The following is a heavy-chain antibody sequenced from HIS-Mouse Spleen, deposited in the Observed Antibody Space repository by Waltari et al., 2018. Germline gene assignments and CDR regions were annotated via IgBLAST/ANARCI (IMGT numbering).Heavy chain of an antibody. CDR2: ISYDGINK. V-gene: IGHV3-30*18. CDR1: GFTFSSYG. Sequence: QVQLVESGGGVVQPGRSLRLSCAASGFTFSSYGMHWVRQAPGKGLGWVAVISYDGINKYYADSVKGRFTISRDNSKNTLYLQMNSLRAEDTAVYYCAKDKHHAFDYWGQGTLVTVSS. J-gene: IGHJ4*02. CDR3: AKDKHHAFDY.